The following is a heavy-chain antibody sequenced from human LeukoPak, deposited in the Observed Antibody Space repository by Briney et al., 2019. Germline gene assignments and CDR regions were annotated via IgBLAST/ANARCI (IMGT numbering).Heavy chain of an antibody. CDR1: GGSFSAYY. V-gene: IGHV4-34*01. D-gene: IGHD5-24*01. CDR2: IHHSGST. CDR3: AAEEGYNAY. Sequence: SGTLSLTCAAYGGSFSAYYWSWIRQSPGKGLEWIWEIHHSGSTKYNPSPKTRVSISVDMSQSQFSLKLTSVTAADTAVYYCAAEEGYNAYWGQGILVTVSS. J-gene: IGHJ4*02.